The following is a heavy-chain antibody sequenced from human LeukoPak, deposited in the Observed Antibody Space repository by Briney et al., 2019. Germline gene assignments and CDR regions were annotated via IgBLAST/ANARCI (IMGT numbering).Heavy chain of an antibody. CDR1: GGSISSYY. Sequence: KPSETLSLTCTVSGGSISSYYWSWIRQPAGKGLEWIGRIYTSGSTNYNPSLKSRVTMSVDTSKNQYSLKLISVTAADTAVYYCARCSTGTYYYYYYMDVWGKGTTVTVSS. V-gene: IGHV4-4*07. CDR3: ARCSTGTYYYYYYMDV. D-gene: IGHD1-1*01. J-gene: IGHJ6*03. CDR2: IYTSGST.